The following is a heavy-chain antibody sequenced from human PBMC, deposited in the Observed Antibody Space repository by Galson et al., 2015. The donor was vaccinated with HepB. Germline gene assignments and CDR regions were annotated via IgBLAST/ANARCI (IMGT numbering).Heavy chain of an antibody. J-gene: IGHJ3*02. CDR3: AGYYDSFDAFDI. V-gene: IGHV3-30*03. D-gene: IGHD3-22*01. CDR1: GFTFSSYG. Sequence: SLRLSCAASGFTFSSYGMHWVRQAPGKGLEWVAVISYDGSNKYYADSVKDRFTISRDNSKNTLYLQMNSLRAEDTAVYYCAGYYDSFDAFDIWGQGTMVTVSS. CDR2: ISYDGSNK.